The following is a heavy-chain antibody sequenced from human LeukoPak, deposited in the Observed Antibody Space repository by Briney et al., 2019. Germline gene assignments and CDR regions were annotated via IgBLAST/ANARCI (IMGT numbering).Heavy chain of an antibody. CDR3: AKDQRLLLRYFDWLPDY. V-gene: IGHV3-30*18. D-gene: IGHD3-9*01. CDR2: ISYDGSNK. J-gene: IGHJ4*02. Sequence: GGSLKLSCVASGFSFSTYWMSWVRQAPGRGLEWVAVISYDGSNKYYADSVKGRFTISRDNSKNTLYLQMNSLRAEDTAVYYCAKDQRLLLRYFDWLPDYWGQGTLVTVSS. CDR1: GFSFSTYW.